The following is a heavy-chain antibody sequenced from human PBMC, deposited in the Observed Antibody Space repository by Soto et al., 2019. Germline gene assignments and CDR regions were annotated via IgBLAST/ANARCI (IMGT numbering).Heavy chain of an antibody. CDR3: ASGSGGSSYYYYGMDV. Sequence: QVQLVQSGAEVKKPGSSVKVSCKASGGTFSSYAINWVRQAPGQGLEWMGGIIPIFGTANYAQKFQGRVTIAADDSTSTAYMELSSLSSEDTAVYYCASGSGGSSYYYYGMDVWGQGTTVTVSS. J-gene: IGHJ6*02. CDR1: GGTFSSYA. CDR2: IIPIFGTA. V-gene: IGHV1-69*12. D-gene: IGHD2-15*01.